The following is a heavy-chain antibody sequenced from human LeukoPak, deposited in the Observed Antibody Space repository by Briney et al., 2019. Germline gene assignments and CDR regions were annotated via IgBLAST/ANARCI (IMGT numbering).Heavy chain of an antibody. CDR2: ISAYNGNT. Sequence: ASVKVSCKASGYTFTSYGISWVRQAPGQGLEWMGWISAYNGNTNYAQKLQGRVTMTTDTSTSTAYMELRSLRSDDTAVYYCARGRHGSGNSLRGYFDYWGQGTLVTVSS. J-gene: IGHJ4*02. CDR3: ARGRHGSGNSLRGYFDY. V-gene: IGHV1-18*01. CDR1: GYTFTSYG. D-gene: IGHD3-10*01.